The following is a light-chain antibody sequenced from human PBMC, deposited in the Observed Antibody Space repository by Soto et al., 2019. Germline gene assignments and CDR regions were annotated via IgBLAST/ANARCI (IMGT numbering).Light chain of an antibody. CDR2: LND. J-gene: IGLJ2*01. Sequence: QSVLTQPPSASGTPGQRVTISCSGSSSNIGSNFVYWYQHLPGKAPKLLISLNDQRPSGVPDRFSGSKSGTSASLAISDLRSGDEADYYCAAWDDRLRGSLIFGGGTKLTVL. V-gene: IGLV1-47*01. CDR3: AAWDDRLRGSLI. CDR1: SSNIGSNF.